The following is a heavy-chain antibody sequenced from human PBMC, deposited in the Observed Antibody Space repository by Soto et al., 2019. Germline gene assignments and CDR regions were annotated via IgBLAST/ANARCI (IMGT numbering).Heavy chain of an antibody. V-gene: IGHV2-5*01. Sequence: QITLKESGPTLVRPTQTLTLTCTFSGFSLSTSGLCVGWIRLPPGKALGWLALIYWNDDKRYSPSLKARLTITKDTTQNQVVLTMTNMDPVDTATYYCAHRPSGWYLFDYWGQGTLVTVSS. CDR3: AHRPSGWYLFDY. CDR2: IYWNDDK. CDR1: GFSLSTSGLC. D-gene: IGHD6-19*01. J-gene: IGHJ4*02.